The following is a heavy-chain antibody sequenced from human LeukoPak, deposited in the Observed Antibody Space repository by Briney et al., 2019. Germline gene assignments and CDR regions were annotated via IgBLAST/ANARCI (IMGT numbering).Heavy chain of an antibody. J-gene: IGHJ4*02. V-gene: IGHV4-59*01. D-gene: IGHD2-15*01. CDR3: ARERGGQRSGQFDQ. CDR2: IYYSGSA. CDR1: GDSIRSSY. Sequence: SETLSLTCTVSGDSIRSSYWSWIRQPPGETQEWVGYIYYSGSANYNPSLKDRVSMSVDTSKNQLSLRLSSVTAADTAVYYCARERGGQRSGQFDQWGQGILVTVSS.